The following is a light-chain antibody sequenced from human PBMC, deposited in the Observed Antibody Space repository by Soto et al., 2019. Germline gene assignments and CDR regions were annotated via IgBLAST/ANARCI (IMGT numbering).Light chain of an antibody. CDR1: SSDVGGYNY. V-gene: IGLV2-14*01. J-gene: IGLJ1*01. CDR2: EVN. CDR3: NSYTSSPTYV. Sequence: QSVLTQPASVSGSPGQSITISCTGTSSDVGGYNYVSWYQQHPGRAPKLLIYEVNNRPSGVSNRFSGSKSGNTASLTISGLQAEDEADYYCNSYTSSPTYVFGTGTKVTVL.